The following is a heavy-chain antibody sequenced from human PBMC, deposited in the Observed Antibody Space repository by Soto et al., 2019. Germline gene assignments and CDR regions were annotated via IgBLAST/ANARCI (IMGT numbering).Heavy chain of an antibody. Sequence: GSLRLSCAASGFTFSSYSMNWVRQAPGKGLEWVSSISSSSYIYYADSVKGRFTISRDNAKNSLYLQMNSLRAEDTAVYYCARDRDSSGWYRIQIYGMDVWGQGTTVTVSS. V-gene: IGHV3-21*01. CDR1: GFTFSSYS. CDR2: ISSSSYI. CDR3: ARDRDSSGWYRIQIYGMDV. J-gene: IGHJ6*02. D-gene: IGHD6-19*01.